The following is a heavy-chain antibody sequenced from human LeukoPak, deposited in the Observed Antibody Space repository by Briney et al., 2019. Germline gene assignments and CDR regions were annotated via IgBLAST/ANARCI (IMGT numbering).Heavy chain of an antibody. V-gene: IGHV1-2*07. CDR2: ISPNSGGP. Sequence: GASVTVSCKASGYNFTGYYMHWVRQAPGQGLEWMGWISPNSGGPTYAHKFQGRVTITRDTSISTAYMELSRLRSDDTAVYYCARESPRSGYYYGDDAFDIWGQGTMVTVSP. J-gene: IGHJ3*02. D-gene: IGHD3-22*01. CDR3: ARESPRSGYYYGDDAFDI. CDR1: GYNFTGYY.